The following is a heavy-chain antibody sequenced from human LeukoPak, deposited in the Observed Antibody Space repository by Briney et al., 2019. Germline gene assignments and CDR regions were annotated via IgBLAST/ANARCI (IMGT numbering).Heavy chain of an antibody. CDR1: GGSISSYY. CDR2: IYYSGST. CDR3: AEGAPLDAFDI. J-gene: IGHJ3*02. V-gene: IGHV4-59*01. Sequence: QASETLSLTCTVSGGSISSYYWSWIRQPPGKGLEWIGYIYYSGSTNYNPSLKSRVTISVDTSKNQFSLKLSSVTAADTAVYYCAEGAPLDAFDIWGQGTMVTVSS.